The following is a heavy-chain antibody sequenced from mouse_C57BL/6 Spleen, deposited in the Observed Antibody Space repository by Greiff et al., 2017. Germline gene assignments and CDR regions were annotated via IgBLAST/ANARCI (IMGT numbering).Heavy chain of an antibody. J-gene: IGHJ1*03. V-gene: IGHV1-55*01. CDR3: ARGSSYLYWYFDV. CDR2: IYPGSGST. Sequence: QVHVKQPGAELVKPGASVKMSCKASGYTFTSYWITWVKQRPGQGLEWIGDIYPGSGSTNYNEKFKSKATLTVDTSSSTAYMQLSSLTSEDSAVYYCARGSSYLYWYFDVWGTGTTVTVSS. D-gene: IGHD1-1*01. CDR1: GYTFTSYW.